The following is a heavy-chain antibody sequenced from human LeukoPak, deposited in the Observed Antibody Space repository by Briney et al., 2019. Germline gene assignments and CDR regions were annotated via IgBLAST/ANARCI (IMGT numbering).Heavy chain of an antibody. V-gene: IGHV1-69*05. CDR3: VWGDYDILTGYLDY. CDR2: IIPIFGTA. Sequence: SVRVSCKASGGTFSSYAISWVRQAPGQGLEWMGGIIPIFGTANYAQKFQGRVTITTDESTSTAYMELSSLRSEDTAVYYCVWGDYDILTGYLDYWGQGTLVTVSS. J-gene: IGHJ4*02. CDR1: GGTFSSYA. D-gene: IGHD3-9*01.